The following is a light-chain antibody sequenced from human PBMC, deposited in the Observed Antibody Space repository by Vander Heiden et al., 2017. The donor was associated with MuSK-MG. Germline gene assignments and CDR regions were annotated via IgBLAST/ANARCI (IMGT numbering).Light chain of an antibody. J-gene: IGKJ3*01. V-gene: IGKV3-20*01. CDR1: EMVSNSY. Sequence: EIVLTQSPGTLSLTPGERDTLSCRASEMVSNSYIAWYQHKPGQAPRLLIYAASTRASCIPDRFSGSGFRTDFTLTISRLEPEDFAVYYCQHEGSFLFTVGHGTKVDIK. CDR2: AAS. CDR3: QHEGSFLFT.